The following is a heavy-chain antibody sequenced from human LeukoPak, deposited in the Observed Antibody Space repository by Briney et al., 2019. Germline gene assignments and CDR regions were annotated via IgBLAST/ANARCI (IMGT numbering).Heavy chain of an antibody. J-gene: IGHJ4*02. CDR2: INPNSGGT. CDR1: GYTFTDYY. Sequence: ASVKVSCKASGYTFTDYYMHWVRQAPGQGLEWMGWINPNSGGTNYAQKFQGRVTMTRDTSISTAYMELSRLRSDDTAVYYCARGSGYYYEYFAYWGQGTLVTVSP. D-gene: IGHD3-22*01. V-gene: IGHV1-2*02. CDR3: ARGSGYYYEYFAY.